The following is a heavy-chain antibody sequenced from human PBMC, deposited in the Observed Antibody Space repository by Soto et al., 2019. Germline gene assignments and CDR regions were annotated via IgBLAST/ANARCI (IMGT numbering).Heavy chain of an antibody. J-gene: IGHJ4*02. D-gene: IGHD6-13*01. CDR1: GVSISSGGYY. V-gene: IGHV4-31*03. CDR2: IYYSGST. Sequence: SETLSLTCTVSGVSISSGGYYWIWIRQHPGKGLEWIGYIYYSGSTYYNPSLKSRVTISVDTSKNQFSLKLSSVTAADTAVYYCAGAAAGTVKYDYWGQGTLVTVSS. CDR3: AGAAAGTVKYDY.